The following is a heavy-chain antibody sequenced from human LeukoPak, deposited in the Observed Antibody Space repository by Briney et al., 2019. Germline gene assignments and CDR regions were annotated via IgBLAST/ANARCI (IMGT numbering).Heavy chain of an antibody. D-gene: IGHD1-26*01. V-gene: IGHV1-69*04. Sequence: SVTVSCKASGGTFSSYAISWVRQAPGQRLEWMGRIIPIFGIANYAQKFQGRVTITADKSTSTAYMELSSLRSEDTAVYYCARVGADTYYYYYYGMDVWGQGTTVTVSS. J-gene: IGHJ6*02. CDR3: ARVGADTYYYYYYGMDV. CDR2: IIPIFGIA. CDR1: GGTFSSYA.